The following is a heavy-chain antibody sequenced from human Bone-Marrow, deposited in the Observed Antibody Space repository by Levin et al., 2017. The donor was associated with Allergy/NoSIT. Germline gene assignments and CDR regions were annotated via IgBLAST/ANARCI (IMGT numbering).Heavy chain of an antibody. Sequence: ASVKVSCKTSGYTFINYYIHWERQAPGQGLEWMGIINPRDGSTNHAQKFQGRVTVTRDTSTSTVFMEMSSLRSEDTAVYYCTRTLQSYGPGLDYWGQGTLVTVSS. J-gene: IGHJ4*02. V-gene: IGHV1-46*01. CDR1: GYTFINYY. D-gene: IGHD5-18*01. CDR3: TRTLQSYGPGLDY. CDR2: INPRDGST.